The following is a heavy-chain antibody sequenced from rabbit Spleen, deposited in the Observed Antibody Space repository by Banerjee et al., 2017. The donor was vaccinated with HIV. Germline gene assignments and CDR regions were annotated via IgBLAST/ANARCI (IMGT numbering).Heavy chain of an antibody. V-gene: IGHV1S40*01. D-gene: IGHD1-1*01. CDR1: GVSFSFSSY. Sequence: QSLEESGGDLVQPGGSLTLTCTASGVSFSFSSYMCWVRQAPGKGLEWIACIEVGSSDFTYFATWAKGRFTISKTSSTTVTLQVTRLTAADTATYFCARDTSSSFSSYGMDLWGPGDPGHRL. J-gene: IGHJ6*01. CDR2: IEVGSSDFT. CDR3: ARDTSSSFSSYGMDL.